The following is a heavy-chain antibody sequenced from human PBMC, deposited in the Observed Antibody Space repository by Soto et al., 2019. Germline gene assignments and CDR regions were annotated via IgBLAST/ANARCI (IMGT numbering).Heavy chain of an antibody. CDR1: GGSISSGGYY. D-gene: IGHD5-18*01. Sequence: SETLSLTCTVSGGSISSGGYYWSWIRQHPGKGLEWIGYIYYSGSTYYNPSLKSRVTISVDTSKNQFSLKLSSVTAADTAVYYCARVYGDWWEADTAMVTGFLRAFDIWGQGTMVTVSS. CDR3: ARVYGDWWEADTAMVTGFLRAFDI. CDR2: IYYSGST. J-gene: IGHJ3*02. V-gene: IGHV4-31*03.